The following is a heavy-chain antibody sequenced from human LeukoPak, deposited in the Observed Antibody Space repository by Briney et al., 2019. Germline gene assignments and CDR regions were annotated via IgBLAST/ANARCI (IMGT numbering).Heavy chain of an antibody. D-gene: IGHD3-10*01. CDR1: GYTFTGYY. CDR3: ARDSSAAGVFQR. CDR2: INPNSGGT. J-gene: IGHJ1*01. Sequence: ASVKVSCKASGYTFTGYYMHWVRQAPGQGLEWMGWINPNSGGTNYAQKFQGRVTMTRDTSISTAYMELSRLRSDDTAVYYCARDSSAAGVFQRWGQGTLVTVSS. V-gene: IGHV1-2*02.